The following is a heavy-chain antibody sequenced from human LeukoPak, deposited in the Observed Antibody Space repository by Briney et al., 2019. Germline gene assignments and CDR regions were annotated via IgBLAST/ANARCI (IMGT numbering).Heavy chain of an antibody. CDR2: INHSGST. V-gene: IGHV4-34*01. CDR3: ARVSAVAGTRGDFDY. D-gene: IGHD6-19*01. CDR1: GGSFSGYY. J-gene: IGHJ4*02. Sequence: PSETLSLTCAVYGGSFSGYYWSWIRQPPGKGLEWIGEINHSGSTNYNPSLKSRVTISVDTSKNRFSLKLSSVTAADTAVYYCARVSAVAGTRGDFDYWGQGTLVTVSS.